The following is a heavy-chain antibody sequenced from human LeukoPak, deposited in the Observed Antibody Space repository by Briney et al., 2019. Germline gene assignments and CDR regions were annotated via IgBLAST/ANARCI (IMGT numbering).Heavy chain of an antibody. Sequence: GASVKVSCKASGYTFTGYYMHWVRQAPGQGLEWMGRINPNSGGTNYVQKFQGRVTMTRDTSISTAYMELSRLRSDDTAVYYCARERAVQGYCSGGSCYINDYWGQGTLVTVSS. J-gene: IGHJ4*02. CDR1: GYTFTGYY. CDR2: INPNSGGT. CDR3: ARERAVQGYCSGGSCYINDY. V-gene: IGHV1-2*06. D-gene: IGHD2-15*01.